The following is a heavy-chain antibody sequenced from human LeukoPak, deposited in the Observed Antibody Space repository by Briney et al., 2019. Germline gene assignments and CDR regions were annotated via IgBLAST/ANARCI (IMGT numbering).Heavy chain of an antibody. J-gene: IGHJ6*02. CDR2: IGRSGDYT. Sequence: PGGSLRPSCAASGFSFSNYAMSWVRQAPGKGLEWVSGIGRSGDYTYYADSVKGRFIISRDNSKNTVYLQVNSLTAEDTAIYYCAKDRLCDICKPTDAWGQGTTVTVS. CDR3: AKDRLCDICKPTDA. CDR1: GFSFSNYA. V-gene: IGHV3-23*01. D-gene: IGHD3-10*02.